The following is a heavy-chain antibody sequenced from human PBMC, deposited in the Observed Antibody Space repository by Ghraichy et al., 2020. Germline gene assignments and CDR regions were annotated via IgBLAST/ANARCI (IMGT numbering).Heavy chain of an antibody. CDR3: AGGGILGWGYWVDYYYYGMDV. D-gene: IGHD3-22*01. V-gene: IGHV3-7*04. CDR2: IKQDGSEK. Sequence: GGSLRLSCAASGFTFSSYWMSWVRQAPGKGLEWVANIKQDGSEKYYVDSVKGRFTISRDNAKNSLYLQMNSLRAEDTAVYDCAGGGILGWGYWVDYYYYGMDVWGQGTTVTVSS. J-gene: IGHJ6*02. CDR1: GFTFSSYW.